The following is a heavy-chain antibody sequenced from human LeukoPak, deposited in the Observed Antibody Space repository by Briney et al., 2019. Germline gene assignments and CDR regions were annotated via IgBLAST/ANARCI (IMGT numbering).Heavy chain of an antibody. Sequence: PSETLSLTCTVSGGSISSGSYYWSWIRQPAGKGLEWIGRIYTSGSTNYNPSLKSRVTISVDRSKNQFSLKLSSVTAADTAVYYCARDLVGATTNYFDYWGQGTLVTVSS. D-gene: IGHD1-26*01. CDR3: ARDLVGATTNYFDY. CDR1: GGSISSGSYY. V-gene: IGHV4-61*02. CDR2: IYTSGST. J-gene: IGHJ4*02.